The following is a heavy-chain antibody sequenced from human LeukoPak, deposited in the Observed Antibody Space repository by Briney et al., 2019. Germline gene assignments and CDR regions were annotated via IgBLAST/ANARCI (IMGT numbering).Heavy chain of an antibody. CDR3: ARKIPSYCSSTSCYTYFDY. V-gene: IGHV1-18*01. CDR2: ISAYNGNT. Sequence: EASVKVSCKASGYTFTSYGISWVRQAPGQGLEWMGWISAYNGNTNYAQKLQGRVTMTTDTSTSTAYMELRSLRSDDTAVYYCARKIPSYCSSTSCYTYFDYWGQGTLVTVSS. J-gene: IGHJ4*02. D-gene: IGHD2-2*02. CDR1: GYTFTSYG.